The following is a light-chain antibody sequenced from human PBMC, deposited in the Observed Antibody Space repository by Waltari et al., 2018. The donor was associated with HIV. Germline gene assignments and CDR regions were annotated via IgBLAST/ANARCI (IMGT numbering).Light chain of an antibody. J-gene: IGLJ2*01. Sequence: QAVVTQEPSLTVSPGGTVTLTCGSSTGAVTSGHYPYWFQQKPGQAPRTLICDTSNKRAWTPARFSGSLLGGKAALTLSGAQPEDEAEYYCLLSYSGARGVFGGGTKLTVL. CDR1: TGAVTSGHY. CDR2: DTS. CDR3: LLSYSGARGV. V-gene: IGLV7-46*01.